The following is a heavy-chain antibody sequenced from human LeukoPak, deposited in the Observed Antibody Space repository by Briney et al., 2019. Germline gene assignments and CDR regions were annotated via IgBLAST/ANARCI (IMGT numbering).Heavy chain of an antibody. D-gene: IGHD3-16*01. Sequence: GGSLRLSCAAPGFNFSSYGMHWVRQAPGKGLEWVTFIRFDGTNKYYADSVKGRFTISRDNSKNILYLQMNSLRGDDTAVYYCAKPASMGATSSAFEFWGQGTMVSVSS. CDR2: IRFDGTNK. J-gene: IGHJ3*01. V-gene: IGHV3-30*02. CDR3: AKPASMGATSSAFEF. CDR1: GFNFSSYG.